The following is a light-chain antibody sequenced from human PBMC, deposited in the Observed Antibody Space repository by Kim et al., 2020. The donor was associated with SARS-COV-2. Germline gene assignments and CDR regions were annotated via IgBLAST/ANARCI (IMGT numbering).Light chain of an antibody. CDR3: QQTDTSPRT. J-gene: IGKJ1*01. CDR2: GTS. Sequence: EIVLTQSPDTLSLSPVERATLSCRASQSVSKNYIAWYQRKPGQAPRRLIYGTSIRATGIPDRFSGSGSGTDFTLTISRLEPEDFAVFYCQQTDTSPRTFGQGTKVDIK. CDR1: QSVSKNY. V-gene: IGKV3-20*01.